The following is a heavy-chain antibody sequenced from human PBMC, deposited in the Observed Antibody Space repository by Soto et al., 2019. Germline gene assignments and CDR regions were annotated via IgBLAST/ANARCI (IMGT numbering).Heavy chain of an antibody. CDR1: GFTFSNYV. CDR2: ISYDGSNK. D-gene: IGHD2-2*01. CDR3: AKDQYQLTRRCYGLDV. V-gene: IGHV3-30*18. J-gene: IGHJ6*02. Sequence: PGGSLRLSCAASGFTFSNYVMHWVRQAPGKGLEWVAVISYDGSNKYYADSVRGRFTISRDNSKNTLFLQMNSLRAEDTAVYYCAKDQYQLTRRCYGLDVWGQGTTVTVSS.